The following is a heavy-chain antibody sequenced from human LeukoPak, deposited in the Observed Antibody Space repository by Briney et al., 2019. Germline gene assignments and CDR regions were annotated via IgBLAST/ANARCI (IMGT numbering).Heavy chain of an antibody. J-gene: IGHJ6*03. CDR2: IYYSGNT. Sequence: SETLSLTCTVSGGSTSSNSYYWAWIRQPPGKGLEWIGTIYYSGNTYYNPSLKSRVTISIDTSKNQFSLKLSSVTAADTAVYYSSRLSYYNYYMDVWGKGTTVTVSS. CDR3: SRLSYYNYYMDV. CDR1: GGSTSSNSYY. V-gene: IGHV4-39*01.